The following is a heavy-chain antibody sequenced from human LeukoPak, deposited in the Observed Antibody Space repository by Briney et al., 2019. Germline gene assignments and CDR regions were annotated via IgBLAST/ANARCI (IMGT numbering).Heavy chain of an antibody. J-gene: IGHJ4*02. D-gene: IGHD6-13*01. CDR1: RGSFSGYY. V-gene: IGHV4-34*01. Sequence: SETLSLTCAVYRGSFSGYYWSWIRQPPGKGLEWIGEINHSGSTNYNPSLKSRVTISVDTPKNQFSLRLSPVTAADTAVYYCAREGYSSSRYYFDYWGQGTLVTVSS. CDR3: AREGYSSSRYYFDY. CDR2: INHSGST.